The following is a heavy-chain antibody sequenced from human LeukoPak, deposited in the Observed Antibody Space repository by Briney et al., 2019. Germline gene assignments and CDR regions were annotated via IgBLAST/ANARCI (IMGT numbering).Heavy chain of an antibody. CDR1: DFTFRSYP. CDR3: AKDLEQWLVRGWAFDI. V-gene: IGHV3-23*01. D-gene: IGHD6-19*01. J-gene: IGHJ3*02. Sequence: GGSLRLSWAASDFTFRSYPMSWVGKAPGRGREWVSAISGSGGSTYYADSVKGRFTISRDNSKNTLYLQMNSLRAEDTAVYYCAKDLEQWLVRGWAFDIWGQGTMVTVSS. CDR2: ISGSGGST.